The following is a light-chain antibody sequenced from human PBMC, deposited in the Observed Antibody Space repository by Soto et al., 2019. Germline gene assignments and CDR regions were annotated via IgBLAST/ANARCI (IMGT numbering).Light chain of an antibody. CDR2: GAF. Sequence: ITLPPATVSVSPGEGVTLSCGASQSMTTKLAWYQQKPGQAPRLLIHGAFTRATGIPARFSGSGSGTEFTLTISNLRSEDFALYYCQQYFNWPYTLGQGTRLE. V-gene: IGKV3-15*01. CDR3: QQYFNWPYT. J-gene: IGKJ2*01. CDR1: QSMTTK.